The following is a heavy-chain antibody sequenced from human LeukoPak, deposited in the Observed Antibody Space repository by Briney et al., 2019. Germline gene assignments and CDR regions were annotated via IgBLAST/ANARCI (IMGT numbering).Heavy chain of an antibody. J-gene: IGHJ4*02. CDR2: IRSKAYGGTT. Sequence: GGSLRLSCTASGFTFGDYAMSWVRQAPGKGLEWVGFIRSKAYGGTTEYAASVKGRFTISRDDSKSIAFLQMNSLKTEDTAVYYCTRDHWAKSPLGYWGQGTLVTVSS. V-gene: IGHV3-49*04. CDR1: GFTFGDYA. D-gene: IGHD7-27*01. CDR3: TRDHWAKSPLGY.